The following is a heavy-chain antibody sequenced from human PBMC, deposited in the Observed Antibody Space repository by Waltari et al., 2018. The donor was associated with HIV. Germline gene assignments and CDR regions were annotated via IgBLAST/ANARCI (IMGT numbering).Heavy chain of an antibody. V-gene: IGHV3-11*01. Sequence: QVQLVESGGGLVKPGGSLRLSCAASGFTFSDYYMSWIRQAPGKGLGVVSYVSSSGGTIYDADSVKGRFTISMDNAKNSLSLQMNSLRAEDTAVYYCARRGLYVVPFDIWGQGTLVTVSS. CDR1: GFTFSDYY. CDR3: ARRGLYVVPFDI. CDR2: VSSSGGTI. J-gene: IGHJ3*02. D-gene: IGHD3-16*01.